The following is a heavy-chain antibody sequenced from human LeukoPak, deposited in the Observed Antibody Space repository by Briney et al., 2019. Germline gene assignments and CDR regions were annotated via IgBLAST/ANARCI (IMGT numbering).Heavy chain of an antibody. Sequence: SETLSLTCTVSGGSISSGDYYWSWIRQPPGKGLEWIGYIYYSGSTCYTPSLKSRVTISVDTSKNQFSLKLSSVTAADTAVYYCARSYCSSTSCYFDAFDIWGRGTMVTVSS. V-gene: IGHV4-30-4*08. CDR3: ARSYCSSTSCYFDAFDI. CDR1: GGSISSGDYY. CDR2: IYYSGST. J-gene: IGHJ3*02. D-gene: IGHD2-2*01.